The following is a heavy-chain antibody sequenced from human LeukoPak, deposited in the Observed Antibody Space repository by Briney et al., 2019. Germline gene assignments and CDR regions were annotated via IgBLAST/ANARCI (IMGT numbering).Heavy chain of an antibody. CDR3: AARSSGNPYF. D-gene: IGHD1-26*01. CDR1: GLTLSNYW. J-gene: IGHJ4*02. CDR2: IKQDGSEK. V-gene: IGHV3-7*03. Sequence: GGSLRLSCTASGLTLSNYWMIWVRQAPGKGLQWVDKIKQDGSEKYYVDSVKGRFTISRDNAENSLYLQMNSLRVEDTAVYYCAARSSGNPYFWGQGTLVTVSS.